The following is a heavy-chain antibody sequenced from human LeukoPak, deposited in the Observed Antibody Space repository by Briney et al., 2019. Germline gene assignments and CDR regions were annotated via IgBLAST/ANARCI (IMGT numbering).Heavy chain of an antibody. D-gene: IGHD3-22*01. Sequence: ASVTVTFKASGYTFTSYGFSWVRQAPGQGLEWMGCISAYNGNTNYAQTLQGRVTMTTDTSTSTDYMELRSLRSDDTDVYYCARDPYYYESSGYHHSLFDCWGRGTLVTVSS. CDR2: ISAYNGNT. CDR1: GYTFTSYG. CDR3: ARDPYYYESSGYHHSLFDC. V-gene: IGHV1-18*01. J-gene: IGHJ4*02.